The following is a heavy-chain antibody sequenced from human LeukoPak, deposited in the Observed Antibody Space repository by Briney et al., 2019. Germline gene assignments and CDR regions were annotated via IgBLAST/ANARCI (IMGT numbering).Heavy chain of an antibody. CDR2: INPSGGST. CDR1: GYTFTSYY. D-gene: IGHD3-22*01. Sequence: ASVKVSCKASGYTFTSYYMHWVRQAPGQGLEWMGIINPSGGSTSYAQKFQGRVTMTRDTSISTAYMELSRLRSDDTAVYYCARGHYYDSSGYYGGHNWFDPWGQGTLVTVSS. V-gene: IGHV1-46*01. J-gene: IGHJ5*02. CDR3: ARGHYYDSSGYYGGHNWFDP.